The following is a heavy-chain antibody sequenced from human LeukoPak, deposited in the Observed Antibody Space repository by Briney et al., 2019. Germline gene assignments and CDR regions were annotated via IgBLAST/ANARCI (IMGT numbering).Heavy chain of an antibody. CDR3: ARARIQLWLYGARGYMDV. CDR1: GGSISSSSYY. Sequence: SETLSLTCTVSGGSISSSSYYWGWIRQPPGKGLEWIGSIYYSGSTYYNPSLKSRVTISVDTSKNQFSLKLSSVTAADTAVYYCARARIQLWLYGARGYMDVWGKGTTVTVSS. D-gene: IGHD5-18*01. CDR2: IYYSGST. V-gene: IGHV4-39*07. J-gene: IGHJ6*03.